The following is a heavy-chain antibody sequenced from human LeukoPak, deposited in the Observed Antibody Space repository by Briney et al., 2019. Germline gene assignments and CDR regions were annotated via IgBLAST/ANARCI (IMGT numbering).Heavy chain of an antibody. CDR1: GGSISSGGYY. Sequence: SQTLSLTCTVSGGSISSGGYYWSWIRQHPGKGLEWIGYIYYSGSTYYNPSLKSRVTISVHTSKNQYSLKLSSVTAADTAVYYCARDSACIAAAGTDNCFDPWGQGTLVTVSS. D-gene: IGHD6-13*01. CDR2: IYYSGST. J-gene: IGHJ5*02. V-gene: IGHV4-31*03. CDR3: ARDSACIAAAGTDNCFDP.